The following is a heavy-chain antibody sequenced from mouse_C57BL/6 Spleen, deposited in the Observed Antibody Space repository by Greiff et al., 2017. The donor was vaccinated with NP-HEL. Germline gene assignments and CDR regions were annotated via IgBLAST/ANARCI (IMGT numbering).Heavy chain of an antibody. V-gene: IGHV1-72*01. Sequence: QVHVKQPGAELVKPGASVKLSCKASGYTFTSYWMHWVKQRPGRGLEWIGRIDPNSGGTKYNEKFKSKATLTVDKPSSTAYMQLSSLTSEDSAVYDCARGAHYYGSSRGYFDYWGQGTTLTVSS. CDR3: ARGAHYYGSSRGYFDY. D-gene: IGHD1-1*01. CDR2: IDPNSGGT. J-gene: IGHJ2*01. CDR1: GYTFTSYW.